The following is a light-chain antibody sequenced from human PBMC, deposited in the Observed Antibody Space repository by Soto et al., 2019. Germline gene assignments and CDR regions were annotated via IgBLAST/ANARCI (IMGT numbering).Light chain of an antibody. V-gene: IGKV3-20*01. CDR2: AAS. CDR1: QTLTRSY. J-gene: IGKJ1*01. CDR3: QQYDSSKT. Sequence: EIVLTQSPGTLSLSPGERATLSCRASQTLTRSYLAWYQQRPGQAPRLLIYAASSRATGIPDRFSGSGSGTYFTLTISRLEPEDFAVYHCQQYDSSKTFGQGTRVEIK.